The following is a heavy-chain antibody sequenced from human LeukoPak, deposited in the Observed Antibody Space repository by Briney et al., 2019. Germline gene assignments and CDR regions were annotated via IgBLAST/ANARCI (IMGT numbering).Heavy chain of an antibody. CDR1: GFTFSSYG. D-gene: IGHD6-19*01. J-gene: IGHJ4*02. CDR2: IRYDGSNK. Sequence: GGSLRLSCAASGFTFSSYGMHWVRQAPGKGLEWVAFIRYDGSNKYYADSVKGRFTISRDNSKNTLYLQMNSLRAEDTAVYYCAKGARVNRHSGWYLNWGQGTLVTVSS. CDR3: AKGARVNRHSGWYLN. V-gene: IGHV3-30*02.